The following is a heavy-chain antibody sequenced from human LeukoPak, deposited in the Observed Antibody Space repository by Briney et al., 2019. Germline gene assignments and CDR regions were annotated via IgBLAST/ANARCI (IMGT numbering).Heavy chain of an antibody. Sequence: SVKVSCKASGGTFSSYAISWLRQAPGQGLEWMGGIIPIFGTANYAQKFQGRVTITADESTSTAYMELSSLRSEDTAVYYCARSGSSYGKYYYYYMDVWGKGTTVTVSS. CDR1: GGTFSSYA. CDR2: IIPIFGTA. V-gene: IGHV1-69*13. CDR3: ARSGSSYGKYYYYYMDV. J-gene: IGHJ6*03. D-gene: IGHD5-18*01.